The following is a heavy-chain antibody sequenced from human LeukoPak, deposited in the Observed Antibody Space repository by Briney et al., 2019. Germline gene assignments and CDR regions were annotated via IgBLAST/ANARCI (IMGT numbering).Heavy chain of an antibody. D-gene: IGHD2-2*01. CDR2: ISGSGGST. J-gene: IGHJ4*02. V-gene: IGHV3-23*01. CDR1: GFTFSSYA. CDR3: ARGIPAALFDY. Sequence: GGSLRLSCAASGFTFSSYAMSWVRQAPGKGLEWVSAISGSGGSTYYADSVKGRFTISRDNAKNSLYLQMNSLRADDTALYYCARGIPAALFDYWGQGTLVTVSS.